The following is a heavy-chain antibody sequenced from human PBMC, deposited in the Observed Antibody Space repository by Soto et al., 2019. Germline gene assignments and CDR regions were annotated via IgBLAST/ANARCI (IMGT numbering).Heavy chain of an antibody. CDR1: GGSISSGGYY. Sequence: SETLSLTCTVSGGSISSGGYYWSWIRQHPGKGLEWIGYIYYSGSTYYNPSLKSRVTISVDTSKNQFSLKLSSVTAADTAVYYCARDTKRYYGMDVWGQGTTVTVSS. V-gene: IGHV4-31*03. J-gene: IGHJ6*02. CDR2: IYYSGST. CDR3: ARDTKRYYGMDV.